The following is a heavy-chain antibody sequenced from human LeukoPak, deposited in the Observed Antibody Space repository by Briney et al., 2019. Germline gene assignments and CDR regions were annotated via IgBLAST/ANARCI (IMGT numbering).Heavy chain of an antibody. V-gene: IGHV3-30*04. J-gene: IGHJ4*02. CDR1: GFTSSSYA. CDR3: ARDADYGDWLIDY. Sequence: GRSLRLSCAASGFTSSSYAMHWVRQGPGKGLEWVAVISYDGSDKYYADSVKGRFTISRDNSKNTLYLRMNSLRAEDTAVYYCARDADYGDWLIDYWGQGTLVTVSS. D-gene: IGHD4-17*01. CDR2: ISYDGSDK.